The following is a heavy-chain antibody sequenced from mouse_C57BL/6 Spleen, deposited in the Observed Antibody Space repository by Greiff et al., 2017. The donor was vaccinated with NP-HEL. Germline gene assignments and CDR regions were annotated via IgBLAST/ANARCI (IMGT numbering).Heavy chain of an antibody. Sequence: VQLQQPGAELVRPGSSVKLSCKASGYTFTSYWMHWVKQRPIQGLEWIGNIDPSDSETHYNQKFKDKATLTVDKSSSTAYMQLSSLTSEDSAVYYCARRGGSYLYYFDYWGQGTTLTVSS. CDR1: GYTFTSYW. J-gene: IGHJ2*01. CDR2: IDPSDSET. V-gene: IGHV1-52*01. CDR3: ARRGGSYLYYFDY. D-gene: IGHD1-1*02.